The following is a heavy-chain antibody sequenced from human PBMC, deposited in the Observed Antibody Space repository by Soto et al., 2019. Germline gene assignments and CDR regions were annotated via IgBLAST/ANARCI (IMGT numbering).Heavy chain of an antibody. Sequence: SETLSLTCTVSGASISDYYWSWIRQPAGKGLECIGRIYASGNTNYNPSLKSRVTMSVDTSKNQFSLTLNSVTAADTAVYYCARESRSALGTVEHWGRGTLVTVSS. CDR3: ARESRSALGTVEH. CDR2: IYASGNT. D-gene: IGHD6-13*01. V-gene: IGHV4-4*07. CDR1: GASISDYY. J-gene: IGHJ4*02.